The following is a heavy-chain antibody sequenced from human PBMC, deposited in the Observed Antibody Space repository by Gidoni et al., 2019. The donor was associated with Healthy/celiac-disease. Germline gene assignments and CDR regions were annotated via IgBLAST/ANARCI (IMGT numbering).Heavy chain of an antibody. CDR3: ARDPADTAMATWGYYYGMDV. D-gene: IGHD5-18*01. V-gene: IGHV1-69*04. J-gene: IGHJ6*02. Sequence: QVQLVQSGAEVKKPGSSVKVSCKASGGTFSSYAISWVRQAPGQGLEWMGRIIPILGIANYAQKFQGRVTITADKSTSTAYMELSSLRSEDTAVYYCARDPADTAMATWGYYYGMDVWGQGTTVTVSS. CDR1: GGTFSSYA. CDR2: IIPILGIA.